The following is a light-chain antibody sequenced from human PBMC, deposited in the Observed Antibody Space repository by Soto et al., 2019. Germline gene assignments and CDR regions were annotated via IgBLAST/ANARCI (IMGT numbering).Light chain of an antibody. V-gene: IGKV1-39*01. CDR1: QSISTY. CDR3: QQSYDISPIT. J-gene: IGKJ5*01. CDR2: AAS. Sequence: DIQMTRSPSSLSASVGDRVTITCRASQSISTYLNWYQQTPGKAPKLLIYAASSLQSGVPSRFSGSGSGTDFTLTISSLHPEDSATYYCQQSYDISPITFGQGTRLEIK.